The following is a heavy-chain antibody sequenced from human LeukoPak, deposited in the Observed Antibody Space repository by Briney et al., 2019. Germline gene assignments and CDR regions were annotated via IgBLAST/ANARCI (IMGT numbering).Heavy chain of an antibody. J-gene: IGHJ4*02. Sequence: GGSLRLSCAASGFTFSSYWMHWVRQAPGKGLVWVSRINRDGSNTRYADSVKGRFTISRDNSKNTLSLQMNSLRPEDTAVYYCAKDFRTRNWNVVDYWGQGTLVTVSS. CDR3: AKDFRTRNWNVVDY. CDR1: GFTFSSYW. V-gene: IGHV3-74*01. D-gene: IGHD1-1*01. CDR2: INRDGSNT.